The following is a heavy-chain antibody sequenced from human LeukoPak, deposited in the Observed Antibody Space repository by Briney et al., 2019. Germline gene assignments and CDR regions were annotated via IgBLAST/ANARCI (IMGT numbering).Heavy chain of an antibody. D-gene: IGHD3-22*01. J-gene: IGHJ6*03. Sequence: GGSLRLSCAASGFTFTSYGMHWVRQAPGKGLEWMAVISYDGSNKYYADSVKGRFTISRDKSKNTLYLQMNSLRAEDTAVYYCAKDSTMIVFYYYMDVWGKGTTVTVSS. CDR3: AKDSTMIVFYYYMDV. V-gene: IGHV3-30*18. CDR2: ISYDGSNK. CDR1: GFTFTSYG.